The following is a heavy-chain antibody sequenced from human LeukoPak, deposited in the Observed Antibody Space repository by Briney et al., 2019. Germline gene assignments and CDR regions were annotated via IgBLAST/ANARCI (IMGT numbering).Heavy chain of an antibody. CDR1: GGSFSGYY. J-gene: IGHJ4*02. CDR2: INHSGST. Sequence: SETLSLTCAVYGGSFSGYYWSWIRQPPGKGLERIGEINHSGSTNYNPSLKSRITISVDTSKNQFSLKLSSVTAADTAVYYCAREGGFSIFDYWGQGTLVTVSS. V-gene: IGHV4-34*01. D-gene: IGHD5-12*01. CDR3: AREGGFSIFDY.